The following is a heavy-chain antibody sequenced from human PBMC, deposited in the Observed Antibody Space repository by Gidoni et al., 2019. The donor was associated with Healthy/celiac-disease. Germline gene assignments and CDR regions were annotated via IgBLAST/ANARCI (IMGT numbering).Heavy chain of an antibody. D-gene: IGHD6-19*01. Sequence: EVQLLESGGGLVQPGGSLRLSCAASGFTFSSYAMSWVRQAPGKGLEWVSAISGSGGSTYYADSVKGRFTISRDNSKNTLYLQMNSLRAEDTAVYYCAKDSRAVAGTGDAFDIWGQGTMVTVSS. V-gene: IGHV3-23*01. CDR3: AKDSRAVAGTGDAFDI. CDR1: GFTFSSYA. CDR2: ISGSGGST. J-gene: IGHJ3*02.